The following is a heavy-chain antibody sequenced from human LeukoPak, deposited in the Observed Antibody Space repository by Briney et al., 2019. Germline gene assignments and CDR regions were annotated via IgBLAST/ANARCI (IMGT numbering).Heavy chain of an antibody. J-gene: IGHJ4*02. D-gene: IGHD1-26*01. CDR3: ARTAGATPQVDY. V-gene: IGHV4-38-2*02. CDR1: GYSISSFYY. Sequence: SETLSLTCTVSGYSISSFYYWGWIRQPPGKGLEWVGSIYHSGSTYYNPSLKSRVTISVDTSKDQFSLKLSSVTAADTAVYYCARTAGATPQVDYWGQGTLVTVSS. CDR2: IYHSGST.